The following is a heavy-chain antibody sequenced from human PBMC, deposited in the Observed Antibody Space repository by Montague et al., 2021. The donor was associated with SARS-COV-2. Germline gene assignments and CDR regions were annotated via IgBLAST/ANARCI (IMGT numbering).Heavy chain of an antibody. V-gene: IGHV4-31*03. CDR1: GGSIRSSDNY. Sequence: TLSLTCTVSGGSIRSSDNYWSWIRQHPGKGLEWIGYIYSSGTTYYNPSLRSRVTISVDTSKKQFSLKLNSVTAADTAVYYCARLSSDIGGYFWFDPWGQGTLVSVSS. CDR2: IYSSGTT. J-gene: IGHJ5*02. CDR3: ARLSSDIGGYFWFDP. D-gene: IGHD1-26*01.